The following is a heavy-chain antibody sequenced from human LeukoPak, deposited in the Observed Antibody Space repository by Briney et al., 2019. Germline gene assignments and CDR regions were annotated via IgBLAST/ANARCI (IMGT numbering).Heavy chain of an antibody. Sequence: SETLSLTCTVSGGSISSYYWSWIRQPPGKGLEWIGYIYYSGSTNYNPSLKSRVTISVDTSKIQFSLKLSSVTAADTAVYYCARHRPFYGSGRAFDYWGQGTLVTVSS. CDR2: IYYSGST. J-gene: IGHJ4*02. D-gene: IGHD3-10*01. CDR1: GGSISSYY. CDR3: ARHRPFYGSGRAFDY. V-gene: IGHV4-59*08.